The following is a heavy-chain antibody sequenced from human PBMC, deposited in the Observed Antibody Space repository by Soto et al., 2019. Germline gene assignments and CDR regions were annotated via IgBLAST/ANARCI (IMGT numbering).Heavy chain of an antibody. V-gene: IGHV3-21*01. CDR3: ARCRGDWNYLYYYYYYGMDV. CDR2: ISSSSSYI. Sequence: GGSLRLSSAASGFTFSSYIMKWVRESAGKGLEWVSSISSSSSYIYYADSVKGRFTISRDNAKNSLYLQMNSLRAEDTAVYYCARCRGDWNYLYYYYYYGMDVWGQGTTVTVSS. J-gene: IGHJ6*02. D-gene: IGHD1-7*01. CDR1: GFTFSSYI.